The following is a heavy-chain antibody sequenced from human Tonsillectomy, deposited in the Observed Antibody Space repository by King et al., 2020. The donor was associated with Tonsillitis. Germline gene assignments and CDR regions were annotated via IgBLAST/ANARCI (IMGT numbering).Heavy chain of an antibody. CDR3: ARDGLGGYDTWGVFDY. CDR1: GGSISSSNW. CDR2: IYHSGST. D-gene: IGHD5-12*01. J-gene: IGHJ4*02. V-gene: IGHV4-4*02. Sequence: QLQESGPGLVKPSGTLSLTCAVSGGSISSSNWWSWVRQPPGKGLEWIGEIYHSGSTNYNPSLKSRVTKSVDKSKNQFSLKLSSVTAADTAVYYCARDGLGGYDTWGVFDYWGQGTLVTVSS.